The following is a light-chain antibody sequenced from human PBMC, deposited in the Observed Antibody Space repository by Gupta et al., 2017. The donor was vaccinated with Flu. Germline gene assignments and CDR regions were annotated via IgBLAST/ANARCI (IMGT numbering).Light chain of an antibody. CDR3: SSVTETNARV. V-gene: IGLV2-14*01. CDR2: EVN. CDR1: SSDIGFDNY. Sequence: SALTQPASVSGSPGQSIIISCTGTSSDIGFDNYISWYQHHPGKAPKLLIFEVNNRPAGISSRFSGSKSDNTASLTISGLPKEDAADYYCSSVTETNARVFGGGTKVTVL. J-gene: IGLJ3*02.